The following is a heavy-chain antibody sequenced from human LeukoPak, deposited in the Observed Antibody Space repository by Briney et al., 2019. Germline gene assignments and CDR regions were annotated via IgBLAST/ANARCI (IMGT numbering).Heavy chain of an antibody. Sequence: SETLSLTCTVSGGSISSYYWSWIRQPPGKGLEWIGYICYSGSTNYNPSLKSRVTISVDTSKNQFSLKLSSVTAADTAVYYCARLPYYDFWSGYFDYWGQGTLVTVSS. D-gene: IGHD3-3*01. CDR2: ICYSGST. CDR1: GGSISSYY. J-gene: IGHJ4*02. V-gene: IGHV4-59*08. CDR3: ARLPYYDFWSGYFDY.